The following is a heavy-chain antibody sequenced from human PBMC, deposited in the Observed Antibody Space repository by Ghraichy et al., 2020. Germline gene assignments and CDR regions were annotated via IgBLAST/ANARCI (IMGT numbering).Heavy chain of an antibody. D-gene: IGHD3-10*01. CDR3: AKGGYGSGSHYTVWQH. CDR2: IGIYGSST. Sequence: GESLNISCEASGFAFNIYAMTWVRQAPGKGLELVSAIGIYGSSTYYADSVKGRFTISKDTSKNTLYLQMRSLRVEDTAVYFCAKGGYGSGSHYTVWQHWGRGTLVTVS. CDR1: GFAFNIYA. V-gene: IGHV3-23*01. J-gene: IGHJ1*01.